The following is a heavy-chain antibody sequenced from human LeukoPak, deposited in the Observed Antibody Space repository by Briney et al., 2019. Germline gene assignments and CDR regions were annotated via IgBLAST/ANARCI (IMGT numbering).Heavy chain of an antibody. D-gene: IGHD6-13*01. CDR3: ARATTAAAETSLPPYYFYYYMDV. Sequence: SGGSLRLSCAASGFTFSSYSMNWVRQAPGKGLEWVSSISSSRIYIYYADSLKGRFTVSRDNAKNSLYLQMNSLRVEDTAVYYCARATTAAAETSLPPYYFYYYMDVWGKGTTVTVSS. J-gene: IGHJ6*03. CDR1: GFTFSSYS. V-gene: IGHV3-21*01. CDR2: ISSSRIYI.